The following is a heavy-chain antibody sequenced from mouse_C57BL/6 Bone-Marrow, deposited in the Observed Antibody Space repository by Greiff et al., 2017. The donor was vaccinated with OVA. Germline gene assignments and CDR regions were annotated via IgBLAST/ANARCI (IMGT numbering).Heavy chain of an antibody. CDR3: TMIYYYGSSYPY. D-gene: IGHD1-1*01. CDR2: IDPENGDT. J-gene: IGHJ2*01. V-gene: IGHV14-4*01. Sequence: EVQLQESGAELVRPGASVKLSCTASGFNIKDDYMHWVKQRPEQGLEWIGWIDPENGDTEYASKFQGKATITVDTSSNTAYLQLSSLTSEDTAVYYCTMIYYYGSSYPYWGQGTTLTVSS. CDR1: GFNIKDDY.